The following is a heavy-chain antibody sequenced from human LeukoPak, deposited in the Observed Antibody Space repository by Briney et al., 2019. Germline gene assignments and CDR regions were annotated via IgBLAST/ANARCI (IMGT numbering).Heavy chain of an antibody. CDR3: ARGCGFSGWYGSRDYFDY. CDR2: TYYRSKWYN. CDR1: GDSVSSNSAA. J-gene: IGHJ4*02. Sequence: SQTLSLTCAISGDSVSSNSAAWNWIRQSPSRGLEWLGRTYYRSKWYNDYAVSVKSRITINPDTSKNQFSLKLSSVTAADTAVYYCARGCGFSGWYGSRDYFDYWGQGTLVTVSS. V-gene: IGHV6-1*01. D-gene: IGHD6-19*01.